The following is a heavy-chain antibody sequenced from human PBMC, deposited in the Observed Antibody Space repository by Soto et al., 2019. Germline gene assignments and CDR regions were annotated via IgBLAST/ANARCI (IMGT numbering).Heavy chain of an antibody. V-gene: IGHV3-30-3*01. CDR3: AREAPGYYYYGMDV. CDR1: GFTFSSYA. CDR2: ISYDGSNK. J-gene: IGHJ6*02. Sequence: QVQLVESGGGVVQPGRSLRLSCAASGFTFSSYAMHWVRQAPGKGLEWVAVISYDGSNKYYADSVKGRFTISRDNSKNTLYLQMNRLRAEDTAVYYCAREAPGYYYYGMDVWGQGTTVTVSS.